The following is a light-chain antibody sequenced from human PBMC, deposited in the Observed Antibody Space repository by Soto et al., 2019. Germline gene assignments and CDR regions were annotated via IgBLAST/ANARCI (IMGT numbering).Light chain of an antibody. CDR2: GNN. V-gene: IGLV1-40*01. J-gene: IGLJ3*02. CDR1: SSNIGAGYD. CDR3: QSYDRSLSGWV. Sequence: QPVLTQPPSVSGAPGQRVTISCTGSSSNIGAGYDVHWYQQFPGTAPKVLIYGNNNRPSGVPDRFSGSKSGTSASLAITGLQAEDEADYYCQSYDRSLSGWVFGGGTKLTLL.